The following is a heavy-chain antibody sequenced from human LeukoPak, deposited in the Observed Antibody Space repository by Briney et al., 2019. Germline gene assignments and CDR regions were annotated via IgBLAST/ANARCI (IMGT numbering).Heavy chain of an antibody. CDR1: GYSFSSYW. V-gene: IGHV5-51*01. D-gene: IGHD2-15*01. CDR3: AISRGYPGRFDP. Sequence: GESLKISCKGSGYSFSSYWIVWVRQMPGKGLEWMGIIYPGDSDTRYSPSFQGQVTISADKSISTAYLQWNSLKASDTAIYYCAISRGYPGRFDPWGQGTPVTVSS. J-gene: IGHJ5*02. CDR2: IYPGDSDT.